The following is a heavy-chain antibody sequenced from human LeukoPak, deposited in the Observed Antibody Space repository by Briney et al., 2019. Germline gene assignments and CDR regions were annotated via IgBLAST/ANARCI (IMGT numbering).Heavy chain of an antibody. CDR3: ARGGYQGYYYYYMDV. D-gene: IGHD3-22*01. J-gene: IGHJ6*03. CDR1: GGTFSSYA. Sequence: ASVKVSCKASGGTFSSYAISWVRQAPGQGLEWMGGIISIFGTANYAQKFQGRVTITADESTSTAYMELSSLRSEDTAVYYCARGGYQGYYYYYMDVWGKGTTVTVSS. CDR2: IISIFGTA. V-gene: IGHV1-69*13.